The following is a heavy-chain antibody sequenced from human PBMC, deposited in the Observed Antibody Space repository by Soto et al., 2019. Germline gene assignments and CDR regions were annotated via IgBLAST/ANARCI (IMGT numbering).Heavy chain of an antibody. J-gene: IGHJ6*02. CDR3: ASQRVSYAMYV. D-gene: IGHD1-1*01. V-gene: IGHV3-7*05. Sequence: EVQLVESGGGLVQPGGSLRLSCTVSGFTFGDYWMPWVRQAPGKGLEWVANMNQDGSEKYYVDSVQGRFAISRDNAKNSLYLQMHSLSAEDTAVYYWASQRVSYAMYVWGQGTTVTVSS. CDR2: MNQDGSEK. CDR1: GFTFGDYW.